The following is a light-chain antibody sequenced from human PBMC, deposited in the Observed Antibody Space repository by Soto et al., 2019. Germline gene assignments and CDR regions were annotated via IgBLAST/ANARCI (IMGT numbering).Light chain of an antibody. Sequence: IQFTQSPSSRAASVLDRVTLTCRASQNIDNFLNWYQQKPGTAPKLLIYHASTLESGVPSRFSGSGSWTEFTLTISSLQPDDFATYYCQQYMSYSFGQGTTVDIK. J-gene: IGKJ1*01. CDR2: HAS. CDR3: QQYMSYS. V-gene: IGKV1-5*01. CDR1: QNIDNF.